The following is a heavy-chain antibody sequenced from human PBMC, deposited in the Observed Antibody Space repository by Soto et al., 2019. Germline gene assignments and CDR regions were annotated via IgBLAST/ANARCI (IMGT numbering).Heavy chain of an antibody. CDR2: MNPSTGNT. CDR3: ATNFYDGHERVNSDY. Sequence: ASVKFSCKASGYTFTTYDIIWVRQATGQGLEWMGWMNPSTGNTGYAQKFQGRVTMTRNTSIRTAYMELSSLRSEDSAVYYCATNFYDGHERVNSDYWGQGTLVTVSS. CDR1: GYTFTTYD. D-gene: IGHD3-22*01. J-gene: IGHJ4*02. V-gene: IGHV1-8*01.